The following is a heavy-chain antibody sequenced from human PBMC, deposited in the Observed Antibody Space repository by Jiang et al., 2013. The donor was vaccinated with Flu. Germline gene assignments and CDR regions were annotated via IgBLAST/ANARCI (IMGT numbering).Heavy chain of an antibody. J-gene: IGHJ4*02. D-gene: IGHD2-15*01. CDR3: ARTSIYCSGGSCYSEGFDY. CDR2: IYYSGST. Sequence: GSGLVKPLRRTLSLTCTVSGGSISSYYWSWIRQPPGKGLEWIGYIYYSGSTNYNPSLKSRVTISVDTSKNQFSLKLSSVTAADTAVYYCARTSIYCSGGSCYSEGFDYWGQGTLVTVSS. CDR1: GGSISSYY. V-gene: IGHV4-59*01.